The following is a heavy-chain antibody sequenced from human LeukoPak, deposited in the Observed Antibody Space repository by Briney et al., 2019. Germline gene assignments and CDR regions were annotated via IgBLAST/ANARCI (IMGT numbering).Heavy chain of an antibody. D-gene: IGHD3-22*01. CDR1: DVSISSGGYS. Sequence: SQTLSLTCAVSDVSISSGGYSWSWIRQPPGKGLEWIGYIYHSGSTYYNPPLKSRVTISVDRSKNQFSLKLSSVTAADTAVYYCARGVGDSSGYYYGPYYFDYWGQGTLVTVSS. V-gene: IGHV4-30-2*01. CDR3: ARGVGDSSGYYYGPYYFDY. J-gene: IGHJ4*02. CDR2: IYHSGST.